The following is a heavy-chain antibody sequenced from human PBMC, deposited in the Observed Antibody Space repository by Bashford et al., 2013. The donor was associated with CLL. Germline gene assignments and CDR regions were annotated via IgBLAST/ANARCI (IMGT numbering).Heavy chain of an antibody. V-gene: IGHV2-70*04. Sequence: SGPTLVKPTQTLTLTCTFSGFSLSSTGMRVNWIRQPPGKALEWLARIGWDNDKFYNTSLKTRLTISKDTAKNQVVLTMTNMDPVDTATYYCVRDPGIAASQGPGPFDYWGQGTLVTVSS. CDR1: GFSLSSTGMR. J-gene: IGHJ4*02. CDR2: IGWDNDK. CDR3: VRDPGIAASQGPGPFDY. D-gene: IGHD6-13*01.